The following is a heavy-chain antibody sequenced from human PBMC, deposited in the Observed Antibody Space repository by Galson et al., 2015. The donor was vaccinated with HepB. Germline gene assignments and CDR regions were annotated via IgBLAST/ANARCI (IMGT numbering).Heavy chain of an antibody. CDR2: ISPILGLP. CDR3: ARADDFWSGYRDAGTSWWFDS. CDR1: GDSFSIYA. D-gene: IGHD3-3*01. J-gene: IGHJ5*01. Sequence: SVKVSCKASGDSFSIYAMSWVRQAPGQGLEWMGGISPILGLPNYAQKFQDRVTITADKSTGTAFMELSSLRSEDTAVYYCARADDFWSGYRDAGTSWWFDSWGEGTLVIVSS. V-gene: IGHV1-69*10.